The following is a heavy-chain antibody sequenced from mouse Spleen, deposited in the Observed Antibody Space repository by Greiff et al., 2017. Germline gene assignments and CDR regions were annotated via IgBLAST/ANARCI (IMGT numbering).Heavy chain of an antibody. D-gene: IGHD1-2*01. J-gene: IGHJ2*01. CDR1: GYTFTDYY. Sequence: EVQLQQSGPVLVKPGASVKMSCKASGYTFTDYYMNWVKQSHGKSLEWIGVINPYNGGTSYNQKFKGKATLTVDKSSSTAYMELNSLTSEDSAVYYCARERALLRHYFDYWGQGTTLTVSS. CDR3: ARERALLRHYFDY. V-gene: IGHV1-19*01. CDR2: INPYNGGT.